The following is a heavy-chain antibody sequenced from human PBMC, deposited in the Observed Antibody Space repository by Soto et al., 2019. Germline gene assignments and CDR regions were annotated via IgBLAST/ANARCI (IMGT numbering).Heavy chain of an antibody. D-gene: IGHD5-12*01. CDR2: IYYSGST. J-gene: IGHJ3*02. CDR3: ARIEERGYDSRVRGAFDI. CDR1: GYSISSSNW. V-gene: IGHV4-28*01. Sequence: QVQLQESGPGLVKPSDTLSLTCAVSGYSISSSNWWGWIRQPPGKGLEWIGYIYYSGSTYYNPSLKSRVTNAVETSKYQFSLKLSYVTAVDTAVYYCARIEERGYDSRVRGAFDIWGQGTMVTVSS.